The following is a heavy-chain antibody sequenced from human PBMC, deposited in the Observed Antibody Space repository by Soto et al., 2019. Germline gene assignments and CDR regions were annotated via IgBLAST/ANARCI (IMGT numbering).Heavy chain of an antibody. CDR1: GGSFSGYY. CDR3: ARGDSSSSPDY. Sequence: SETLSLTCAVYGGSFSGYYLSWIRQPPGKGLEWIGEINHSGSTNYNPSLKSRVTISVDTSKNQFSLKLSSVTAADTAVYYCARGDSSSSPDYWGQGTLVTVSS. V-gene: IGHV4-34*01. CDR2: INHSGST. D-gene: IGHD6-13*01. J-gene: IGHJ4*02.